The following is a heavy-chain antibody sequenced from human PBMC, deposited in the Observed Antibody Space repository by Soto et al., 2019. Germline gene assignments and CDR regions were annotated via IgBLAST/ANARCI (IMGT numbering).Heavy chain of an antibody. V-gene: IGHV3-21*01. D-gene: IGHD5-12*01. J-gene: IGHJ6*03. CDR3: ARAHSGYDFGLFNYYYYMDV. Sequence: EVQLVESGGGLVKPGGSLRLSCAASGFTFSSYSMNWVRQAPGKGLEWVSSISSSSSYIYYADPVKGRFTISRDNAKNSLYLQMNSLRAEDTAVYYCARAHSGYDFGLFNYYYYMDVWGKGTTVTVSS. CDR1: GFTFSSYS. CDR2: ISSSSSYI.